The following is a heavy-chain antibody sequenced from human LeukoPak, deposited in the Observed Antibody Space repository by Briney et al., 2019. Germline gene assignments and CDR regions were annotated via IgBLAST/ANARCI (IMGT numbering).Heavy chain of an antibody. D-gene: IGHD2-15*01. CDR2: IYYSGST. Sequence: PSETLSLTCTGAGGSISSYYWSWIRQPAGKGLEWIGYIYYSGSTNYNPSLKSRVTISVDTSKNQFSLKVNSVTAADTAVYYCARDECSRGTCYPFDYWGQGILVTVSS. V-gene: IGHV4-59*01. J-gene: IGHJ4*02. CDR3: ARDECSRGTCYPFDY. CDR1: GGSISSYY.